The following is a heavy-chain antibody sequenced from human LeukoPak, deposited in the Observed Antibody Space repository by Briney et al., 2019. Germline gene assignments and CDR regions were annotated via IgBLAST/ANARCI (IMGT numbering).Heavy chain of an antibody. CDR1: GGTFSSYA. CDR3: ARDPVAGTNVY. Sequence: ASVKVSCKASGGTFSSYAISWVRQAPGQGLEWMGGIIPIFGTANYAQKFQGRGTITADESTSTAYMELSSLRSEDTAVYYCARDPVAGTNVYWGQGTLVTVSS. V-gene: IGHV1-69*13. CDR2: IIPIFGTA. J-gene: IGHJ4*02. D-gene: IGHD6-19*01.